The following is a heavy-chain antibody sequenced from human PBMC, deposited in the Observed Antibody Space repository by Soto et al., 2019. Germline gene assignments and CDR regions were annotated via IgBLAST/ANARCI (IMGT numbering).Heavy chain of an antibody. Sequence: QVQLQQWGAGLLKPSETLSLTCAVYGDSFNNYFWTWIRQSSGKGLEWIGEINHSGSANYNPSLGSRVTISVDKSKKQFSLKLTSVTAAATAVYYCARVSRGYYDSWGQGTLVTVSS. CDR3: ARVSRGYYDS. J-gene: IGHJ4*02. CDR1: GDSFNNYF. CDR2: INHSGSA. V-gene: IGHV4-34*01.